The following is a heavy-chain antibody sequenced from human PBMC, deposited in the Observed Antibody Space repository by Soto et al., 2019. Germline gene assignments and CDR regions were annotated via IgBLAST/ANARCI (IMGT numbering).Heavy chain of an antibody. Sequence: QVQLQESGPGLVKPSQTLSLTCTVSGGSISSGGYYWSWIRQHPGKGLEWIGYIYYTGSTYYNPCRMTRVTISVDTIKNQFSVKLSSVTAADTALDYCARGWYYYGSGRTYCFDYWGQGTLVTVSS. CDR2: IYYTGST. J-gene: IGHJ4*02. D-gene: IGHD3-10*01. CDR3: ARGWYYYGSGRTYCFDY. V-gene: IGHV4-31*03. CDR1: GGSISSGGYY.